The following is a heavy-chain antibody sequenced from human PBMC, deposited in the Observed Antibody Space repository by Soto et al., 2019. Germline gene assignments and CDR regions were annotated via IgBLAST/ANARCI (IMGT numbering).Heavy chain of an antibody. D-gene: IGHD3-16*02. CDR2: ISAYNGNT. Sequence: QVQLVQSGAEVKKPGASVKVSCKASGYTFTSYGISWVRQAPGQGLEWMGWISAYNGNTNYAQKLQGRVTMTTDTSTSTAYMELRSLRSDDTAVYYCARDYPIMITFGGVIVFDYWVQGTLVTVSS. V-gene: IGHV1-18*01. J-gene: IGHJ4*02. CDR1: GYTFTSYG. CDR3: ARDYPIMITFGGVIVFDY.